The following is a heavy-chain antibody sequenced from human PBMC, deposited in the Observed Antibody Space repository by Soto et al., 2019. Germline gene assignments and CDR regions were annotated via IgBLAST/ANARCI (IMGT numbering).Heavy chain of an antibody. Sequence: PSETLSLTCTVSGGSISSSSYYWAWIRQPPGKGLEWIGNIFYSGTTYYNPSLKSRVTISVDTSKKQFSLKLSSVTAADTAIYYCARGIGYWGQGTLVTVSS. CDR3: ARGIGY. CDR2: IFYSGTT. J-gene: IGHJ4*02. D-gene: IGHD2-21*01. V-gene: IGHV4-39*01. CDR1: GGSISSSSYY.